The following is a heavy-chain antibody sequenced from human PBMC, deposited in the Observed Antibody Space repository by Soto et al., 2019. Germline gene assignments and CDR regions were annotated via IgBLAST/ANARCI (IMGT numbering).Heavy chain of an antibody. CDR3: ARERVTMVRGQGFDY. J-gene: IGHJ4*02. D-gene: IGHD3-10*01. CDR2: IYYSGST. Sequence: QVQLQESGPGLVKPSQTLSLTCTVSGGSISSGGYYWSWIRQHPGKGLEWIGYIYYSGSTYYNPSRKSRVTISVDTSKNQFSLKLSSVTAADTAVYYCARERVTMVRGQGFDYWGQGTLVTVSS. V-gene: IGHV4-31*03. CDR1: GGSISSGGYY.